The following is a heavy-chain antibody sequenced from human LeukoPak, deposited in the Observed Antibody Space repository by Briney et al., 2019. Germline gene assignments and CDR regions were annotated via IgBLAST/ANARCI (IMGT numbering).Heavy chain of an antibody. V-gene: IGHV3-72*01. CDR3: ASTTGYAATYYEGDY. CDR1: GITFSDRY. Sequence: PGGSLRLSCAVSGITFSDRYMDWVRQAPGKGLEWVGRIRDRGNGYATFYAPSVRGRFTISRDDSKNSLYLQINSLKTEDTAMYYCASTTGYAATYYEGDYWGQGILVTVSS. J-gene: IGHJ4*02. D-gene: IGHD1-26*01. CDR2: IRDRGNGYAT.